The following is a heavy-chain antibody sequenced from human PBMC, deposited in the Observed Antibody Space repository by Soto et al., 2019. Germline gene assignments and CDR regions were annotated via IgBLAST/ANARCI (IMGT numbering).Heavy chain of an antibody. V-gene: IGHV1-69*13. Sequence: GASVKVSCKASGGTFSSYAISWVRQAPGQGLEWMGGIIPIFGTANYAQKFQGRVTITADESTSTAYMELSSLRSEDTAVYYCARCSSGWYVFDYWGQGTLVTVSS. D-gene: IGHD6-19*01. CDR3: ARCSSGWYVFDY. CDR2: IIPIFGTA. CDR1: GGTFSSYA. J-gene: IGHJ4*02.